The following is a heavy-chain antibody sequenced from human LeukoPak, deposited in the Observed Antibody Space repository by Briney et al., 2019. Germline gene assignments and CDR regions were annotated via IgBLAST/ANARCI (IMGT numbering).Heavy chain of an antibody. CDR3: ARGIQLWSANWFDP. V-gene: IGHV1-2*02. CDR1: GYTFTCYY. J-gene: IGHJ5*02. CDR2: INPNSGGT. D-gene: IGHD5-18*01. Sequence: ASVQFSYKAAGYTFTCYYMHWVRQAPGQGLEWMGWINPNSGGTNDSQKFQGRVTITRDTSISTAYMELSRLRSDDTAVYYCARGIQLWSANWFDPWGQGTLVTVSS.